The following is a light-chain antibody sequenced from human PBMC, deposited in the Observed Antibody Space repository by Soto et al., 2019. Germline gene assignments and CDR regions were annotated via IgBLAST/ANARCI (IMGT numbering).Light chain of an antibody. CDR1: QSVTNNY. V-gene: IGKV3-20*01. J-gene: IGKJ2*01. CDR3: HQYGSSPPYT. CDR2: CSS. Sequence: EVVLTQSPGTLSLSPGESATLSCRASQSVTNNYFAWYQQKPGQAPRLLIFCSSDRATGIPDRFSGSGSGTDFTLTISRLEPEDFAVYYCHQYGSSPPYTFGQGTKLEIK.